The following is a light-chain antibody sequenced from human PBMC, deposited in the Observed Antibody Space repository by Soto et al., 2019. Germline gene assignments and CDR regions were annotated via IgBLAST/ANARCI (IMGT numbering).Light chain of an antibody. J-gene: IGKJ2*01. CDR3: QQYKVYPYT. V-gene: IGKV1-5*01. CDR2: DVS. Sequence: DIQMTQSPSTLSASMGARVTITCRASQSLNGRLAWYQQKPGRPPKLLIYDVSFLESGVPSRFSGSGSGTDFNLTISSLRPDDLATFYCQQYKVYPYTFGQGTRLDIQ. CDR1: QSLNGR.